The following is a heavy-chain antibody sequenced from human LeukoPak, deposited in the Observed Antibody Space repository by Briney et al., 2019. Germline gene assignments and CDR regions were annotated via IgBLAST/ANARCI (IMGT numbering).Heavy chain of an antibody. V-gene: IGHV3-30*04. CDR1: GFTFSSYA. D-gene: IGHD6-19*01. CDR3: AKGSKAVLFTRDHYMDV. J-gene: IGHJ6*03. Sequence: GGSLRLSCAASGFTFSSYAMHWVRQAPGKGLEWVAVISYDGSNKYYADSVKGRFTISRDNSKNTLYLQMNSLRAEDTAVYFCAKGSKAVLFTRDHYMDVWGKGTTVTISS. CDR2: ISYDGSNK.